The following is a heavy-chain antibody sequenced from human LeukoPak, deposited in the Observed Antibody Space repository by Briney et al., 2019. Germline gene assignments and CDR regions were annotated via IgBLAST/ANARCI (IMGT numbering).Heavy chain of an antibody. J-gene: IGHJ4*02. CDR1: GFTFSSYW. V-gene: IGHV3-74*01. D-gene: IGHD3-10*01. CDR3: AREGIRGVEIDY. Sequence: GGSLRLSCAASGFTFSSYWMYWVRHAPGKGLVWVSRIKSDGSSTRYADSVKGRFTISRDNAKNTLYQQMNSLRAEDTAVYYCAREGIRGVEIDYWGQGTLVTVSS. CDR2: IKSDGSST.